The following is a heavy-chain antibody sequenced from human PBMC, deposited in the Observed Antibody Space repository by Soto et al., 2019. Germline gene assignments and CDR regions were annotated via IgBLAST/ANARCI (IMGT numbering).Heavy chain of an antibody. Sequence: GGSLRLSCAASGFTFSSYAMHWVRQAPGKGLEWVAVISYDGSNKYYADSVKGRFTISRDNSKNTLYLQMNSLRAEDTAVSYCARGPRYSSSWYFDYWGQGTLVTVSS. J-gene: IGHJ4*02. CDR1: GFTFSSYA. CDR2: ISYDGSNK. D-gene: IGHD6-13*01. CDR3: ARGPRYSSSWYFDY. V-gene: IGHV3-30-3*01.